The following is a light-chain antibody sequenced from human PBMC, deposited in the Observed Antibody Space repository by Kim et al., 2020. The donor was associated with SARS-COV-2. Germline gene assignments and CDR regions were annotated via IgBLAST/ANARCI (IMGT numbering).Light chain of an antibody. CDR2: CAS. Sequence: DIRLTQSPSSLSASVGDRVTITCRASQGINNYLAWYQQKPGKVPNLLIYCASALQSGVPSRFSGRGSGTDFPLTISSLQPEDVAIYYCQKYNGSPWTIGQGTKVDIK. CDR3: QKYNGSPWT. V-gene: IGKV1-27*01. J-gene: IGKJ1*01. CDR1: QGINNY.